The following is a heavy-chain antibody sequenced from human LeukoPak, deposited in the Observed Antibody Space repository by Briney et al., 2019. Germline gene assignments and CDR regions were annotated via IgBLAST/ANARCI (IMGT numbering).Heavy chain of an antibody. J-gene: IGHJ4*02. CDR1: GGSFSGYY. V-gene: IGHV4-34*01. D-gene: IGHD2-2*01. Sequence: PSETLSLTCAVYGGSFSGYYWSWIRQPPGKGLEWIGEINHSGSTSYSPSLKSRVTISMDKSKNQISLRLTSVTAADTAVYYCARSPTKRVPEDYWGQGTLVTVSS. CDR3: ARSPTKRVPEDY. CDR2: INHSGST.